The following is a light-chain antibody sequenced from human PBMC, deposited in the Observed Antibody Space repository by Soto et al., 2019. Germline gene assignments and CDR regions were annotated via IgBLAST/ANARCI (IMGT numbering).Light chain of an antibody. J-gene: IGKJ1*01. Sequence: DIQMTQSPSTLSASVGDRVIITCRASQSISSWLAWYQQKPGKAPKLLIYKASSLESGVPSRFSGSGCGTEFTLTISSLQPDDFATYYCQQYNSYWTFGQGTNVEIK. CDR1: QSISSW. CDR3: QQYNSYWT. CDR2: KAS. V-gene: IGKV1-5*03.